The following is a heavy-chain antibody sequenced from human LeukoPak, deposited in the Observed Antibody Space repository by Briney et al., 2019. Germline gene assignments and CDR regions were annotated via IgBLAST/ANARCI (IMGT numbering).Heavy chain of an antibody. CDR2: IYTSGST. CDR1: GGSISRYY. CDR3: ARVGSSWYNWFDP. D-gene: IGHD6-13*01. J-gene: IGHJ5*02. Sequence: SETLSLTCTVSGGSISRYYWSWIRQPAGKGLGWIGRIYTSGSTNYNPSLKSRVTMSVDTSKNQFSLKLSSVTAADTAVYYCARVGSSWYNWFDPWGQGTLVTVSS. V-gene: IGHV4-4*07.